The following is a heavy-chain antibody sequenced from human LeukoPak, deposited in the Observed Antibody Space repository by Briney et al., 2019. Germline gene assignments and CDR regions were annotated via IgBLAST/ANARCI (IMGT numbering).Heavy chain of an antibody. Sequence: PGGSLRLSXAASGFTFDDYGMSWVRQAPGKGLEWVSGINWNGGSTGYADSVKGRFTISRDNAKNSLYLQMNSLRAEDTALYYCARDPAGHYDFWSAVSGFDYWGQGTLVTVSS. J-gene: IGHJ4*02. CDR3: ARDPAGHYDFWSAVSGFDY. D-gene: IGHD3-3*01. CDR2: INWNGGST. CDR1: GFTFDDYG. V-gene: IGHV3-20*04.